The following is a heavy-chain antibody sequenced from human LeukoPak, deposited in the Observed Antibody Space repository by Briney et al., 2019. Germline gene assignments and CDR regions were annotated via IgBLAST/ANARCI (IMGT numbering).Heavy chain of an antibody. D-gene: IGHD3-9*01. CDR3: ARGPRTQCDTWNGYYSGRRWFDP. J-gene: IGHJ5*02. CDR1: DGSFSRFY. V-gene: IGHV4-34*01. CDR2: INHSGST. Sequence: SETLSLTCAVYDGSFSRFYWSWIRQPPGKGLEWIGEINHSGSTNYNPSLTSRVTISVDKSKSQFSLQLTSVTAADTAVYYCARGPRTQCDTWNGYYSGRRWFDPWGQGTLVTVSS.